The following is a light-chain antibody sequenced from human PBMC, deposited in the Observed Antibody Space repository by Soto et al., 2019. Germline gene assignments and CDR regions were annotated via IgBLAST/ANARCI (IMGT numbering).Light chain of an antibody. CDR3: PKYSRAPFT. CDR2: GAS. V-gene: IGKV1-27*01. CDR1: QGINNY. Sequence: DIEMTQSPSSLSASVGDRVTISCRASQGINNYLAWYQQKPGKVPKLLLYGASTLQSGVPSRFSGSGSGTDFTLDISSLQPEDVATYYGPKYSRAPFTFGRGTKVEIK. J-gene: IGKJ3*01.